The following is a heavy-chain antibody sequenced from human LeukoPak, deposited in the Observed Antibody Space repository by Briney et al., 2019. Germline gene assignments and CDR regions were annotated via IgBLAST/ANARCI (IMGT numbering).Heavy chain of an antibody. CDR1: GYTCTSNY. V-gene: IGHV1-46*01. Sequence: ASVKVSCKAFGYTCTSNYMHWVRQAPGQGPEWMGVISPSGGSRTYAQKFQGRVTMTRHTSISTAYMELSSLRSEDTAVYYCARSPLRYKPDILTGYYVYWGQGTLVTVSS. D-gene: IGHD3-9*01. CDR3: ARSPLRYKPDILTGYYVY. J-gene: IGHJ4*02. CDR2: ISPSGGSR.